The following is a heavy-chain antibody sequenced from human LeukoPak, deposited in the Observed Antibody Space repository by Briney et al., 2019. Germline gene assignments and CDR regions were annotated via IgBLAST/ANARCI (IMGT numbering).Heavy chain of an antibody. CDR1: GFTFSTYG. Sequence: GGSLRLSCAASGFTFSTYGMHWVRQAPGKGLEWVAVISYDGSNKYYADSVKGRFTISRDNSKNTLYLQMNSLRAEDTAVYYCARDADSSGYYASGYWGQGTLVTVSS. CDR2: ISYDGSNK. V-gene: IGHV3-30*03. J-gene: IGHJ4*02. CDR3: ARDADSSGYYASGY. D-gene: IGHD3-22*01.